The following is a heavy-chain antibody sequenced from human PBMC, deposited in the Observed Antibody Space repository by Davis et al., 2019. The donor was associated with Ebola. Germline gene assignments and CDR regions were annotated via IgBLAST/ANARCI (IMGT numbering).Heavy chain of an antibody. CDR2: ISSSSSYI. D-gene: IGHD2-15*01. CDR3: ARDPEWWSPVGGGFDY. J-gene: IGHJ4*02. Sequence: GESLKISCAASGFTVSSNYMSWVRQAPGKGLEWVSSISSSSSYIYYADSVKGRFTISRDNAKNSLYLQMNSLRAEDTAVYYCARDPEWWSPVGGGFDYWGQGTLVTVSS. V-gene: IGHV3-21*01. CDR1: GFTVSSNY.